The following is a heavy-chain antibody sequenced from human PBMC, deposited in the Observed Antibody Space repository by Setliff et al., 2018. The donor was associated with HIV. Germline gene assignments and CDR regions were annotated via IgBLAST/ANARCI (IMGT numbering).Heavy chain of an antibody. D-gene: IGHD3-22*01. CDR3: ARGYYDSRGYYYPFDY. V-gene: IGHV3-21*01. CDR2: ISSSSSYI. J-gene: IGHJ4*02. CDR1: GFTFSSYS. Sequence: GGSLRLSCAASGFTFSSYSMNWVRQAPGKGLEWVSSISSSSSYIYYADSVKGRFTITRDNAKNSLYLQMNSLRAEDTAVYYCARGYYDSRGYYYPFDYWGQGTLVTVSS.